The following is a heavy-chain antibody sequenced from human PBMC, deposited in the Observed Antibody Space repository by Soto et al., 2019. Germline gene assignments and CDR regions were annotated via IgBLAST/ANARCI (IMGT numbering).Heavy chain of an antibody. CDR1: GFTFIIYS. Sequence: GECLSLSCVPSGFTFIIYSMSWVRQAPGKGLEWVSAISGSGGSTYYADSVKGRFTIYRDNSKNTLYLQMNSLRAEDTAVYYCAKSDVAAAGTGTVASLLYYGMDVWGQGT. J-gene: IGHJ6*02. CDR2: ISGSGGST. V-gene: IGHV3-23*01. CDR3: AKSDVAAAGTGTVASLLYYGMDV. D-gene: IGHD6-13*01.